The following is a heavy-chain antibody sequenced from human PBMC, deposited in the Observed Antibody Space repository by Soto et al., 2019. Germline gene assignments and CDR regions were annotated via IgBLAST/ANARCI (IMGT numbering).Heavy chain of an antibody. V-gene: IGHV1-8*01. D-gene: IGHD3-3*01. CDR1: GYTFTSYD. CDR3: ARGSPSELFLECFLYEQHYYYYYYKDV. J-gene: IGHJ6*03. Sequence: ASVKVSCKASGYTFTSYDINWVRQATGQGLEWMGWMNPNSGNTGYAQKFQGRVTMTRNTSISTAYMELSSLRSEDTAVYYCARGSPSELFLECFLYEQHYYYYYYKDVWGKGTTVTVSS. CDR2: MNPNSGNT.